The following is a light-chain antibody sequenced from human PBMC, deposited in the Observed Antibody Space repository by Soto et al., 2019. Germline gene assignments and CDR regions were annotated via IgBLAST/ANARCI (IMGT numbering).Light chain of an antibody. CDR2: EVS. CDR3: SSYAGSNNLAV. J-gene: IGLJ2*01. CDR1: SSDVGGYNY. Sequence: QSALTQPPSASGSPGQSVTISCTGTSSDVGGYNYVSWYQQHPGKAPKLMIYEVSKRPSGVPDRFSGAKSGNTASLTVSGLQTEDESGYYYSSYAGSNNLAVFGGGTKLTVL. V-gene: IGLV2-8*01.